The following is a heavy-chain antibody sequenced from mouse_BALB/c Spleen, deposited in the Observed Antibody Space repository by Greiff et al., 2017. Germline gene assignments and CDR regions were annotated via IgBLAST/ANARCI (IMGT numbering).Heavy chain of an antibody. J-gene: IGHJ4*01. CDR3: ARGDDYDGYAMDY. V-gene: IGHV1-87*01. D-gene: IGHD2-4*01. CDR2: IYPGDGDT. Sequence: QVQLQQSGAELARPGASVKLSCKASGYTFTSYWMQWVKQRPGQGLEWIGAIYPGDGDTRYTQKFKGKATLTADKSSSTAYMQLSSLASEDSAVYYCARGDDYDGYAMDYWGQGTSVTVSS. CDR1: GYTFTSYW.